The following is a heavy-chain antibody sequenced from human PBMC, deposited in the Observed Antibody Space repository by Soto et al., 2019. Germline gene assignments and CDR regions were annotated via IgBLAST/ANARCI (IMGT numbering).Heavy chain of an antibody. Sequence: ASVKVSCKASGYTFTSYGISWVRQAPGQGPEWMGWISAYNGNTNYAQKLQGRVTMTTDTSTSTAYMELRSLRSDDTAVYYCARDRGNIAAAGFNWFDPWGQGTLVTVSS. D-gene: IGHD6-13*01. V-gene: IGHV1-18*01. CDR1: GYTFTSYG. CDR2: ISAYNGNT. J-gene: IGHJ5*02. CDR3: ARDRGNIAAAGFNWFDP.